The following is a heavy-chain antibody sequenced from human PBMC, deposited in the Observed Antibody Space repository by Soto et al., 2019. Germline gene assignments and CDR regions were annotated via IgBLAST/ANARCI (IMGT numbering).Heavy chain of an antibody. V-gene: IGHV3-30*18. CDR3: AKDFTIFHYYMDV. J-gene: IGHJ6*03. CDR2: ISYDGSNK. D-gene: IGHD3-9*01. CDR1: GFTFSSYG. Sequence: QVQRVESGGGVVQPGRSLRLSCAASGFTFSSYGMHWVRQAPGKGLEWVAVISYDGSNKYYADSVKGRFTISRDNSKNTLYLQMNSLRAEDTAVYYCAKDFTIFHYYMDVWGKGTTVTVSS.